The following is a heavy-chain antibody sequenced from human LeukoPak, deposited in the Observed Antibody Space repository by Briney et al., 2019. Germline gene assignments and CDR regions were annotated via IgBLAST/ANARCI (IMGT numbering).Heavy chain of an antibody. V-gene: IGHV1-69*06. Sequence: SVKVSCKSSGGTVSSYAISWVRQAPGQGLEWLGGINRMSGAANYAQKFQGRVTLSVDKSTSTVYMELRSLRSHDTAVYYCASSYVATFDFWGQGTPVSVSS. CDR3: ASSYVATFDF. D-gene: IGHD5-12*01. CDR2: INRMSGAA. J-gene: IGHJ4*02. CDR1: GGTVSSYA.